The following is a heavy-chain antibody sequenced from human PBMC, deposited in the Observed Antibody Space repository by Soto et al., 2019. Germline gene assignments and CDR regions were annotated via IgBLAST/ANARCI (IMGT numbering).Heavy chain of an antibody. J-gene: IGHJ4*02. CDR3: AIDDDGCSSDY. V-gene: IGHV3-21*01. CDR2: ISSSSSYI. D-gene: IGHD6-13*01. Sequence: GGSLRLSCAASGFTFSSYSMNWVRQAPGKGLEWDSSISSSSSYIYYADSVKGRFTISRDNAKNSLYLQMNSLRAEDTAVYYCAIDDDGCSSDYWGQGTLVTVSS. CDR1: GFTFSSYS.